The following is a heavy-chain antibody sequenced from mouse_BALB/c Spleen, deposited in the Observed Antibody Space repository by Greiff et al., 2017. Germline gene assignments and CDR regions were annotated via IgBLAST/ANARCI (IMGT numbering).Heavy chain of an antibody. CDR3: ARHGDGNDVAAMDY. V-gene: IGHV5-12-2*01. D-gene: IGHD2-2*01. Sequence: EVQGVESGGGLVQPGGSLKLSCAASGFTFSSYTMSWVRQTPEKRLEWVAYISNGGGSTYYPDTVKGRFTISRDNAKTTLYLQMSSLKSEDTAMYYCARHGDGNDVAAMDYWGQGTSVTVSA. CDR1: GFTFSSYT. J-gene: IGHJ4*01. CDR2: ISNGGGST.